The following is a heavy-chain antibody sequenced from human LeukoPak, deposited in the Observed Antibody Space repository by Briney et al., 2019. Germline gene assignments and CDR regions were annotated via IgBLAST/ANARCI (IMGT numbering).Heavy chain of an antibody. Sequence: PGGSLRLSCAASGFTFSSYWMHWVRQAPGKGLVWVSRINSDGSSTSYADSVKGRFTISRDNAKNTLYLQMNSLRAEDTAVYYCAREGPYSSGWYADFDYWGQGTLVTVSS. D-gene: IGHD6-19*01. J-gene: IGHJ4*02. V-gene: IGHV3-74*01. CDR3: AREGPYSSGWYADFDY. CDR2: INSDGSST. CDR1: GFTFSSYW.